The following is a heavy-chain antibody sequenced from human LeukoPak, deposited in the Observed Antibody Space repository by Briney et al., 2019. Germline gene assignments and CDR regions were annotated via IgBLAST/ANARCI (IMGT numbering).Heavy chain of an antibody. CDR3: AKDTYSTSPYYFDY. Sequence: PGGSLRLSCAASGFTFDAYAMHWVRQAPGKGLEWVSGISWNGGGMGYAVSVKGRFTISRDNSKNTLYLQMNSLRAEDTAVYYCAKDTYSTSPYYFDYWGQGTLVTVSS. CDR2: ISWNGGGM. V-gene: IGHV3-9*01. J-gene: IGHJ4*02. D-gene: IGHD1-26*01. CDR1: GFTFDAYA.